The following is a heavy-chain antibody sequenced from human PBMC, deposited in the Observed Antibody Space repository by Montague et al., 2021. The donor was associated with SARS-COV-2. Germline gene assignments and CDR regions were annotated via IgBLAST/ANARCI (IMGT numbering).Heavy chain of an antibody. V-gene: IGHV4-39*01. Sequence: SETLSLTCTVSGGSMNTDSYYWGWIRQPPGRGPEWIATIYYSGTIYYNPSLQSRAIISADMSTNQFYLKLTSVTAADTAVYYCARAGYSTGFGWFDPWGQGTLVTVSS. CDR3: ARAGYSTGFGWFDP. J-gene: IGHJ5*02. CDR2: IYYSGTI. CDR1: GGSMNTDSYY. D-gene: IGHD6-19*01.